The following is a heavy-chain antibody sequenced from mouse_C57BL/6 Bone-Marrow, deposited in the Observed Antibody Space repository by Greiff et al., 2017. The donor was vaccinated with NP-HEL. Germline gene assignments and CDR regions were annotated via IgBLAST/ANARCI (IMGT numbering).Heavy chain of an antibody. V-gene: IGHV1-20*01. D-gene: IGHD1-1*02. Sequence: VVKPGDSVKISCKASGYSFTGYFMNWVMQSHGKSLEWIGRINPYNGDTFYNQKFKGKATLTVDKSSSTAHMELRSLTSEDSAVYYCAKGYYAFAYWGQGTLVTVSA. J-gene: IGHJ3*01. CDR1: GYSFTGYF. CDR3: AKGYYAFAY. CDR2: INPYNGDT.